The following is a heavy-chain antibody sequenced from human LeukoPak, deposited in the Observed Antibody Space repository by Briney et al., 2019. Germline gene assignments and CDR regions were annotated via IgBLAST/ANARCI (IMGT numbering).Heavy chain of an antibody. Sequence: GGPLRLSCAASGFTFSSYAMHWVRQAPGKGLEWVAVISYDGSNKYYADSVKGRFTISRDNSKNTLYLQMNSLRAEDTAVYYCARAQVPIVVVPAAIDYWGQGTLVTVSS. J-gene: IGHJ4*02. CDR1: GFTFSSYA. CDR2: ISYDGSNK. D-gene: IGHD2-2*01. CDR3: ARAQVPIVVVPAAIDY. V-gene: IGHV3-30-3*01.